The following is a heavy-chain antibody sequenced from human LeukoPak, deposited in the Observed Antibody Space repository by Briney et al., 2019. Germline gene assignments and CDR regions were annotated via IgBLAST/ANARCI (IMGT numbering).Heavy chain of an antibody. CDR3: ARADEYCSGGSCYSGSYKLYYYYYYMDV. D-gene: IGHD2-15*01. V-gene: IGHV1-2*06. CDR1: GYTFTSYY. J-gene: IGHJ6*03. CDR2: INPNSGGA. Sequence: ASVKVSCKASGYTFTSYYMHWVRQAPGQGLEWMGRINPNSGGANYAQKFQGRVTMTRDTSISTAYMGLSRLRSDDTAVYYCARADEYCSGGSCYSGSYKLYYYYYYMDVWGKGTTVTVSS.